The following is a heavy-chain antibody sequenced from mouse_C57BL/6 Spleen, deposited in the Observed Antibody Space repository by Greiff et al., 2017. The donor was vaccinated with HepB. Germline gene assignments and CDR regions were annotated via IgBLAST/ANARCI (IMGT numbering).Heavy chain of an antibody. Sequence: QVQLQQPGAELVRPGSSVKLSCKASGYTFTSYWMDWVKQRPGQGLEWIGNIYPSDSETHYNQKFKDKATLTVDKSSSTAYMQLSSLTSEDSAVYYCARGGGYGYDRPGRFDVWGTGTTVTVSS. CDR1: GYTFTSYW. CDR2: IYPSDSET. CDR3: ARGGGYGYDRPGRFDV. D-gene: IGHD2-2*01. J-gene: IGHJ1*03. V-gene: IGHV1-61*01.